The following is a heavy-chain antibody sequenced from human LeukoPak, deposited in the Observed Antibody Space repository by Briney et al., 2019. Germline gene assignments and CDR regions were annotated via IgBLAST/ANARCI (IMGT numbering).Heavy chain of an antibody. V-gene: IGHV1-2*06. CDR2: INPNSGGT. CDR1: GYTFTGYY. J-gene: IGHJ6*03. Sequence: GESLKISCKGSGYTFTGYYMHWVRQAPGQGLEWMGRINPNSGGTNYAQKFQGRVTMTRDTSISTAYMELSRLRSDDTAVYYCARDMVAVPYYYYYMDVWGKGTTVTVSS. D-gene: IGHD2-15*01. CDR3: ARDMVAVPYYYYYMDV.